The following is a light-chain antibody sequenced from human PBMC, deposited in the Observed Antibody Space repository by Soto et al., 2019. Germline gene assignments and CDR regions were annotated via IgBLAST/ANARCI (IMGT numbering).Light chain of an antibody. J-gene: IGKJ2*01. Sequence: EIVLTQSPGTLSLSPGERATLSCRASQSVSSSYLAWYQQKPGQAPRLLIYGASSRATGIPDRFSGSGSGTDFTLTISRLEPEDFAVYYCQQYGSSPQYTFGQG. CDR2: GAS. CDR3: QQYGSSPQYT. V-gene: IGKV3-20*01. CDR1: QSVSSSY.